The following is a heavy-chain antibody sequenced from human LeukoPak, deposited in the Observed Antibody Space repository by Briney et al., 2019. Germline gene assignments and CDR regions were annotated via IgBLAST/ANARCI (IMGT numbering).Heavy chain of an antibody. CDR3: ARGGGYTSSWYLEAFDI. Sequence: GGSLRLSCAASGFTFSDYYMSWLRQAPGKGLEGLSYISNSGNTIYYPDPVKGRFPISRDNAKNSLYLQMSSLRAEDTAVYYCARGGGYTSSWYLEAFDIWGQGTMVTVSS. CDR2: ISNSGNTI. CDR1: GFTFSDYY. D-gene: IGHD6-13*01. V-gene: IGHV3-11*04. J-gene: IGHJ3*02.